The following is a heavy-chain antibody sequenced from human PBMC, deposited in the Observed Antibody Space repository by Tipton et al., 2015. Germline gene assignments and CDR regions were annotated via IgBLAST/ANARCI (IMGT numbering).Heavy chain of an antibody. Sequence: SLRLSCAVSGFTFSNYAMSWVRQAPGKGLEWVSSISGSGGSTYYAASVKGRFTIPRDNAKNTLYLQMNSLRAEDTAVYYCARDGYDVLTGHSVTFDYWGQGSLVTVSS. J-gene: IGHJ4*02. CDR3: ARDGYDVLTGHSVTFDY. CDR1: GFTFSNYA. CDR2: ISGSGGST. D-gene: IGHD3-9*01. V-gene: IGHV3-23*01.